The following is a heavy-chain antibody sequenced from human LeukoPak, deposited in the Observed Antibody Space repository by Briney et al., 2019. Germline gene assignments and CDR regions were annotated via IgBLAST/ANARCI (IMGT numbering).Heavy chain of an antibody. D-gene: IGHD3-16*01. Sequence: GGSLRLSCAASGFTFTNYDMSWVRQAPGKGLEWVSTISDSGHSTSYADSVKGRFTISRDNSKNTLYLQMNSLRAEDTALYYCATGEIYFDFWGQGTLVTVSS. CDR2: ISDSGHST. V-gene: IGHV3-23*01. CDR1: GFTFTNYD. CDR3: ATGEIYFDF. J-gene: IGHJ4*02.